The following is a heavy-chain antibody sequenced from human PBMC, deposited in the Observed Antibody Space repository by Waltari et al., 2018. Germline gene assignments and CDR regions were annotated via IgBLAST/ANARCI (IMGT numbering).Heavy chain of an antibody. D-gene: IGHD3-10*01. CDR2: IYHSGST. CDR1: GGSISSGGYS. Sequence: QLQLQESGSGLVKPSQTLSLTCAVSGGSISSGGYSWSWLRQPPGKGLELIGYIYHSGSTYYNPSLKSRVTISVDRSKNQFSLKLSSVTAADTAVYYCARVRGAGYYYYYMDVWGKGTTVTVSS. CDR3: ARVRGAGYYYYYMDV. J-gene: IGHJ6*03. V-gene: IGHV4-30-2*01.